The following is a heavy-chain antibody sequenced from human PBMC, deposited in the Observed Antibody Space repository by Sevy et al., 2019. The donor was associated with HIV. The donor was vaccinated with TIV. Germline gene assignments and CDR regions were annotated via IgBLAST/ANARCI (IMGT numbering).Heavy chain of an antibody. J-gene: IGHJ3*02. Sequence: ASVKVSCKVSGYTLIELSMHWVRQAPGKGLEWMGGFDPEDGETIYAQKFQGRVTLTEDTSTDTAYMELSSLRSEDTAVYYCATAVAYIRNAFDIWGQGTMVTVSS. CDR3: ATAVAYIRNAFDI. D-gene: IGHD2-2*02. CDR1: GYTLIELS. V-gene: IGHV1-24*01. CDR2: FDPEDGET.